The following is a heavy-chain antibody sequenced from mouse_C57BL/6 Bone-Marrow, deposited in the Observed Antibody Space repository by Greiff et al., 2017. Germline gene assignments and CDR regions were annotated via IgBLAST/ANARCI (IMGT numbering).Heavy chain of an antibody. CDR2: IDPSDSYT. CDR3: AIYYAVDY. J-gene: IGHJ2*01. Sequence: QVQLQQPGAELVKPGASVKLSCKASGYTFTSYWMQWVKQRPGQGLEWIGEIDPSDSYTNYTQKFKGKATLTVDTSSSTAYMQLSSLTSEDAAVYYCAIYYAVDYWGQGTTLTGSS. CDR1: GYTFTSYW. V-gene: IGHV1-50*01. D-gene: IGHD1-1*01.